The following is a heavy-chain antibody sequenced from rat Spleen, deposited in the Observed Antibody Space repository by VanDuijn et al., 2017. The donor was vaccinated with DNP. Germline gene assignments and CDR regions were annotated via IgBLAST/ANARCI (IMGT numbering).Heavy chain of an antibody. Sequence: EVQLVESGGGLVQPGRSLKLSCAASGFTFSDYNMAWVRQTPTKGLEWVASIHTGGSTTYYGDSVKGRFAISRDNAKSTLYLQMNSLRSEDTATYYCARHRTIMPYYYSMDAWGQGASVTVSS. D-gene: IGHD1-12*01. J-gene: IGHJ4*01. CDR3: ARHRTIMPYYYSMDA. CDR1: GFTFSDYN. CDR2: IHTGGSTT. V-gene: IGHV5S23*01.